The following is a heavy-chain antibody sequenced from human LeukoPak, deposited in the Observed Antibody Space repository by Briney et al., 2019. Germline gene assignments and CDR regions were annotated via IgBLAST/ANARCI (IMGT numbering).Heavy chain of an antibody. D-gene: IGHD6-13*01. Sequence: GGSLRLSCAASGFTVSSNYMSWVRQAPGKGLEWVSAISGSGGSTYYADSVKGRFTISRDNSKNTLYLQMNSLRAEDTAVYYCAKEGDSSSYPEGYFDYWGQGTLVTVSS. J-gene: IGHJ4*02. CDR1: GFTVSSNY. CDR3: AKEGDSSSYPEGYFDY. V-gene: IGHV3-23*01. CDR2: ISGSGGST.